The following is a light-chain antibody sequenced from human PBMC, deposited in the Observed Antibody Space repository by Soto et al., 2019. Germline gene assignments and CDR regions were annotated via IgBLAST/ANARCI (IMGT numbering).Light chain of an antibody. CDR1: SSDVGSYNL. CDR2: EVS. J-gene: IGLJ1*01. V-gene: IGLV2-23*02. CDR3: CSYAGSSTPYV. Sequence: QSVLTQPAPVSGSPGQSITLSCTGTSSDVGSYNLVSWYQQHPGKAPKLMIYEVSKRPSGVSNRFSGSKSGNTASLTISGLQAEDEADYYCCSYAGSSTPYVFGTGTKVTVL.